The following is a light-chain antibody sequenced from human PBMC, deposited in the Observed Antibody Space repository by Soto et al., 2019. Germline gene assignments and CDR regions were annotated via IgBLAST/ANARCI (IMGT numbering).Light chain of an antibody. V-gene: IGKV3-15*01. CDR2: GAS. CDR1: QSVSSN. CDR3: QQYINWLSLT. Sequence: EIVMTQSPATLSVSPGERDTLSCRASQSVSSNLAWYPQKPGQAPRLIIYGASTRATGIPDRFSGSGSGTEFTLTISSLQSEDFALYYCQQYINWLSLTCGGGTEVESK. J-gene: IGKJ4*01.